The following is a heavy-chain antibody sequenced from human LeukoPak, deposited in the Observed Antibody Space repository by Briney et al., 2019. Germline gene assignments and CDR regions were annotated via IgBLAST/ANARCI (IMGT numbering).Heavy chain of an antibody. J-gene: IGHJ4*02. CDR1: GFTFSSYS. V-gene: IGHV3-21*01. CDR2: ISSSSSYI. Sequence: PGGSLRLSCAASGFTFSSYSMNWVRQAPGKGLEWVSSISSSSSYIYYADSVKGRFTISRDNAKNSLYLQMNSLRAEDTAVYYCARVLSRIAVAGTSDYWGQGTLVTVSS. D-gene: IGHD6-19*01. CDR3: ARVLSRIAVAGTSDY.